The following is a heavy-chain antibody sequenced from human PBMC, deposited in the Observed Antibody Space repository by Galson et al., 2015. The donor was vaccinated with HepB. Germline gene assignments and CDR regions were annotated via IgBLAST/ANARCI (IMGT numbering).Heavy chain of an antibody. D-gene: IGHD3-22*01. CDR3: ASCGKMMVGGCGYMDV. CDR1: GGTFSSYA. V-gene: IGHV1-69*13. CDR2: IIPIFGTA. Sequence: SVKVSCKASGGTFSSYAISWVRQAPGQGLEWMGGIIPIFGTANYAQKFQGRVTITADESTSTAYMELSSLRSEDTAVYYCASCGKMMVGGCGYMDVWGKGTTVTVSS. J-gene: IGHJ6*03.